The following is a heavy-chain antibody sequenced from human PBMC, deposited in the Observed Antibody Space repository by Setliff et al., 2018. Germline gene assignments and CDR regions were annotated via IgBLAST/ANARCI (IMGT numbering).Heavy chain of an antibody. J-gene: IGHJ6*03. CDR1: GGSISSTSYQ. CDR2: IYYSGTA. Sequence: SETLSLTCTVSGGSISSTSYQWGWIRQPPGKGLEWIGSIYYSGTAYYNPSLKSRVTISVDTSKNQFSLQVTSVTATDTAMYYCGRHGNDRTYYYYYYYMDVWGKGTTVTVSS. V-gene: IGHV4-39*01. D-gene: IGHD1-1*01. CDR3: GRHGNDRTYYYYYYYMDV.